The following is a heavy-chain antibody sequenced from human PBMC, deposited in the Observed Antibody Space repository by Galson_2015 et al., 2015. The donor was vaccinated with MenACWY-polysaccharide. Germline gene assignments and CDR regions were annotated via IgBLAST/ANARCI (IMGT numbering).Heavy chain of an antibody. CDR3: ATPGGRDY. V-gene: IGHV1-2*02. CDR1: GYSFNDNY. J-gene: IGHJ4*02. D-gene: IGHD4-23*01. CDR2: IHPKSGGT. Sequence: SVKVSCKASGYSFNDNYIHWVRQAPGQGLEWMGWIHPKSGGTQYAQKFQGRVTMTRDTSISTSYMELSRQRPDDTAVYYCATPGGRDYWGQGTLVTVSS.